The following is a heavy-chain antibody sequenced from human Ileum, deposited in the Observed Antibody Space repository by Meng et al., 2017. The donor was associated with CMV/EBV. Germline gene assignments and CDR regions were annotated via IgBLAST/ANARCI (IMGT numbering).Heavy chain of an antibody. CDR3: ARGDGVWSGYWYYFDY. Sequence: ASVKVSCKASGGTFSSYAISWVRQAPGQGLEWMGIINPSVDSTSYTQMLQGRVTMTRDTSTSTAYMELSSLRSEDTAVYYCARGDGVWSGYWYYFDYWGQGTLVTVSS. CDR1: GGTFSSYA. V-gene: IGHV1-46*04. D-gene: IGHD3-3*01. CDR2: INPSVDST. J-gene: IGHJ4*02.